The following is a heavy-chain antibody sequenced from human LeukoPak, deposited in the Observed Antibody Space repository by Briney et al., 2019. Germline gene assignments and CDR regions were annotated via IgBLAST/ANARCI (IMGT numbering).Heavy chain of an antibody. V-gene: IGHV1-46*01. D-gene: IGHD7-27*01. J-gene: IGHJ3*02. Sequence: ASVKVSCKASGYTFTSYYMHWVRQAPGQGLEWMGIINPSGGSTSYAQKFQGRVTMTRDMSTSTVYMELSSLRSEDTAVYYCARAWVISRLGDAFDIWGQGTMVTVSS. CDR3: ARAWVISRLGDAFDI. CDR1: GYTFTSYY. CDR2: INPSGGST.